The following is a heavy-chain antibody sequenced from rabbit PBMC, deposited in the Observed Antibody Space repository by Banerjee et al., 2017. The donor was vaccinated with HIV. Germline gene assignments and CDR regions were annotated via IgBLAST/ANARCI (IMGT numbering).Heavy chain of an antibody. J-gene: IGHJ4*01. V-gene: IGHV1S40*01. CDR1: GFSSSSVYW. CDR3: ARDRGYPDYGFDL. Sequence: QSLEESGGDLVKPGASLTLTCTASGFSSSSVYWIYWVRQAPGKGLEWIACIYAGSTGTTYYASWAKGRFTISKTSSTTVTLQMTSLTAADTATYFCARDRGYPDYGFDLWGPGTLVTVS. D-gene: IGHD7-1*01. CDR2: IYAGSTGTT.